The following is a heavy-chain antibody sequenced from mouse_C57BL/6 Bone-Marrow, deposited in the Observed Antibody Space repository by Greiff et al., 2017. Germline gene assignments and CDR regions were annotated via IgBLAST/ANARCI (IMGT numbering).Heavy chain of an antibody. CDR1: GFNIKDDY. CDR2: IDPENGGT. J-gene: IGHJ4*01. Sequence: EVQLPPSGAELVRPGASVKLSCTASGFNIKDDYMHWVKPRPEQGLEWIGWIDPENGGTDYDSKFPGKATITADTSSNTAYLQLSSLTSEDTAVYYCTTEAMDYWGQGTSVTVSS. V-gene: IGHV14-4*01. CDR3: TTEAMDY.